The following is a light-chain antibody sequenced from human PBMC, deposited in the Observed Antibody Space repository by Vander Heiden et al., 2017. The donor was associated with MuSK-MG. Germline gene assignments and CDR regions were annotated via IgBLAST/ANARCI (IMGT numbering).Light chain of an antibody. CDR2: KAS. CDR3: QQYNSYLYT. J-gene: IGKJ2*01. V-gene: IGKV1-5*03. Sequence: ITCRASQSISSWLAWYQQKPVKAPKLLIYKASSLESGVPSRFSGSGSGTEFTLTISSLQPDDFATYYCQQYNSYLYTFGQGTKMEIK. CDR1: QSISSW.